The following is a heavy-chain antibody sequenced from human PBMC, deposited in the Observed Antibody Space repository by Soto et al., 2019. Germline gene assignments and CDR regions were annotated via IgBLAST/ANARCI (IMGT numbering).Heavy chain of an antibody. CDR2: ISGSGGST. D-gene: IGHD1-1*01. CDR3: AKDREDWTLIFDY. Sequence: GGSLRLSCAASGFTFSSYGMHWVRQAPGKGLEWVSAISGSGGSTYYADSVKGRFTISRDNSKNTLYLQMNSLRAEDTAVYYCAKDREDWTLIFDYWGQGTLVTVSS. V-gene: IGHV3-23*01. J-gene: IGHJ4*02. CDR1: GFTFSSYG.